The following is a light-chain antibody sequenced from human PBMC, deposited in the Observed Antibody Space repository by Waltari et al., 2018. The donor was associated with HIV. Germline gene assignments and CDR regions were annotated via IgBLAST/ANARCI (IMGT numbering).Light chain of an antibody. CDR3: QHYQTYPWT. Sequence: DIQMTQSPFTLSASVGDRVTITCRASQNINSWLAWYQQKPGKAPKLLIYKASILESWVPSRFSGYKSGTEFTLTISSLHPDDFATYYCQHYQTYPWTFGQGTKVEIK. J-gene: IGKJ1*01. V-gene: IGKV1-5*03. CDR1: QNINSW. CDR2: KAS.